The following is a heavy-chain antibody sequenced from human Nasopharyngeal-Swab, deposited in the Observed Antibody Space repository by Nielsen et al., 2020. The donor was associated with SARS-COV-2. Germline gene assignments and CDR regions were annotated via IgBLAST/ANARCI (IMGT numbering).Heavy chain of an antibody. D-gene: IGHD6-19*01. J-gene: IGHJ5*02. CDR2: TYYRSKWYN. V-gene: IGHV6-1*01. CDR3: ARIAVAGHNWFDP. Sequence: WIRQSPSRGLEWLGRTYYRSKWYNDYAVSVKSRITINPGTSKNQFSLHLNSVTPEDTAVYYCARIAVAGHNWFDPWGQGTLVTVSS.